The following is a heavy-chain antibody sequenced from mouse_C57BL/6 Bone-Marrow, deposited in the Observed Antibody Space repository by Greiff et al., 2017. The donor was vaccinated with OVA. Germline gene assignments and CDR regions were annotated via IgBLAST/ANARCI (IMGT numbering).Heavy chain of an antibody. CDR2: IYPGSGST. D-gene: IGHD1-1*01. CDR1: GYTFTSYW. CDR3: ARGRSDKYYAMGY. Sequence: QVQLQQPGAELVKPGASVKMSCKASGYTFTSYWITWVKQRPGQGLEWIGDIYPGSGSTNYNEKFKSKATLTVDTSSSTAYMQLSSLTSEDSAVYYCARGRSDKYYAMGYWGQGTSVTVSS. J-gene: IGHJ4*01. V-gene: IGHV1-55*01.